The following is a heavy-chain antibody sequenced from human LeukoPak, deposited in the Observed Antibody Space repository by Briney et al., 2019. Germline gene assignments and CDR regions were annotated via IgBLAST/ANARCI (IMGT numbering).Heavy chain of an antibody. Sequence: ASVKVSCKASGYTFTSYDINWVRQATGQGLEWMGWMNPNSGNTGYAQKFQGRVTMTRNTSISTAYMELSSLRPEDTAVYYCAREGAVAGTVDYWGQGTLVTVSS. CDR3: AREGAVAGTVDY. D-gene: IGHD6-19*01. CDR2: MNPNSGNT. CDR1: GYTFTSYD. V-gene: IGHV1-8*02. J-gene: IGHJ4*02.